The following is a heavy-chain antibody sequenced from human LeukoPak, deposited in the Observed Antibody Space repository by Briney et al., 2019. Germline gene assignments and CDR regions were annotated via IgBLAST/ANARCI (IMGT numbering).Heavy chain of an antibody. CDR1: GGSLSSYY. CDR3: AGGPAVTTNDY. D-gene: IGHD4-17*01. CDR2: IHYTGST. V-gene: IGHV4-59*01. Sequence: SETLSLTCTVSGGSLSSYYWTWIRQTPGKGLEWIGFIHYTGSTNYNPSLKSRVTISVDTSKSQFSLELTSVTAADTAVYYCAGGPAVTTNDYWGQGTLVTVFS. J-gene: IGHJ4*02.